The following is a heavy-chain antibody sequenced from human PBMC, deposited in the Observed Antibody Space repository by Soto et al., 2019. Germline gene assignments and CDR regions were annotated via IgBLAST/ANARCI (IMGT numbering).Heavy chain of an antibody. Sequence: GSGDSTYYADSVKGRFTISRDNSKNTLYLQMNSLRAEDTAVYYCAKRASGSYFDYWGQGTRVTVSS. CDR3: AKRASGSYFDY. V-gene: IGHV3-23*01. D-gene: IGHD3-10*01. J-gene: IGHJ4*02. CDR2: GSGDST.